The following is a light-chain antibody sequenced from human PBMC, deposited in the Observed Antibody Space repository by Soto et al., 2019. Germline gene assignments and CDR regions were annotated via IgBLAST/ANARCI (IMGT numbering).Light chain of an antibody. CDR2: EVS. V-gene: IGLV2-14*01. CDR3: SSYTSSITYVV. CDR1: SSDVGGYNY. Sequence: QSALTQPASVSGSPGQSITISCTGSSSDVGGYNYVSWYQQHPDKAPKVIIYEVSNRPSGVSHRFAGSKSGNTASLTISGLQAEDEADYYCSSYTSSITYVVFGGGTQLTVL. J-gene: IGLJ2*01.